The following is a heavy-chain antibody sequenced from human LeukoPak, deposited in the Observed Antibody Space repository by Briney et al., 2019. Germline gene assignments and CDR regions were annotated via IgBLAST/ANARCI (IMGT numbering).Heavy chain of an antibody. Sequence: GRSLRLSCAASGFTSSSYGMHWVRQAPGKGLEWVAVISYDGSNKYYADSVKGRFTISRDNSKNTLYLQMNSLRAEDTAVYYCAKEQPGPFDYWGQGTLVTVSS. CDR1: GFTSSSYG. CDR3: AKEQPGPFDY. D-gene: IGHD1-14*01. CDR2: ISYDGSNK. J-gene: IGHJ4*02. V-gene: IGHV3-30*18.